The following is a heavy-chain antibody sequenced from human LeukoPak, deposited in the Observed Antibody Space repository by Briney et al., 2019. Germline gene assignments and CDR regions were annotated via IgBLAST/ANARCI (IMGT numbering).Heavy chain of an antibody. CDR2: ISYDGSNK. Sequence: GGSLRLSCAASGFTFSSYGMHWVRQAPGKGLEWVAVISYDGSNKYYADSVKGRFTISRDNSKNTLYLQMNSLRAEDTAVYYCAKGPGLRLGELFDYWGQGTLVTVSS. D-gene: IGHD3-16*01. J-gene: IGHJ4*02. CDR3: AKGPGLRLGELFDY. V-gene: IGHV3-30*18. CDR1: GFTFSSYG.